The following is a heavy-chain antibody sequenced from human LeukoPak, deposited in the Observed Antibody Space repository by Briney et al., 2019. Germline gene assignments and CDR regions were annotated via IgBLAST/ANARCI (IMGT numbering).Heavy chain of an antibody. CDR3: ARDDYSNPPLGY. J-gene: IGHJ4*02. CDR1: GFTFSSYS. V-gene: IGHV3-21*01. Sequence: PGGSLRLSCAASGFTFSSYSMNWVRQAPGKGLEWVSSISSSSSYIYYADSVKGRFTISRDNAKNSLYLQMNSLRAEDTAVYYCARDDYSNPPLGYWGQGTLVTVSS. D-gene: IGHD4-11*01. CDR2: ISSSSSYI.